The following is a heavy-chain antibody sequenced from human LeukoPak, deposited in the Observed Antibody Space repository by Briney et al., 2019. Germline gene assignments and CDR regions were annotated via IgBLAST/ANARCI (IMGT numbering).Heavy chain of an antibody. Sequence: PGGSLRLSCAASGFIFSSYWMSWVRQAPGKGLEWVANIKQDGGEKHYVDSVKGRFTISRDNAKNSLSLQMNSLRAEDTAVYYCARGSRFGVVGRDAFDIWGQGTVVTVSS. J-gene: IGHJ3*02. CDR2: IKQDGGEK. CDR1: GFIFSSYW. D-gene: IGHD3-3*01. CDR3: ARGSRFGVVGRDAFDI. V-gene: IGHV3-7*01.